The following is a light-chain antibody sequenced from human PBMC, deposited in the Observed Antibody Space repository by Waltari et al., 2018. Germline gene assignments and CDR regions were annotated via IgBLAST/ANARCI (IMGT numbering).Light chain of an antibody. Sequence: QTVVTQEPSLSVSPGGTVTLTCALSSGPLSTISYASWYQQRPGQTPRTLVYKAYSRSSGVPDRFSGSILGNKAALIITGAQADDEAVYYCLLYMGSGIWVFGGGTKLTVL. CDR1: SGPLSTISY. J-gene: IGLJ3*02. V-gene: IGLV8-61*01. CDR2: KAY. CDR3: LLYMGSGIWV.